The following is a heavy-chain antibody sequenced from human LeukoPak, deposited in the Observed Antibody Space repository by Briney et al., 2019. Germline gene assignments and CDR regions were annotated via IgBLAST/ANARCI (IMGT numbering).Heavy chain of an antibody. CDR1: GYTFTSYG. Sequence: GASVKVSCKASGYTFTSYGISWVRQAPGQGLEWMGWISAYNGNTNYAQKLQGRVTMTTDTSTSTAYMELRSLRSDDTAVYYCARDRFEGIAAARYPNMDVWGKGTTVTVSS. D-gene: IGHD6-13*01. CDR2: ISAYNGNT. V-gene: IGHV1-18*01. CDR3: ARDRFEGIAAARYPNMDV. J-gene: IGHJ6*03.